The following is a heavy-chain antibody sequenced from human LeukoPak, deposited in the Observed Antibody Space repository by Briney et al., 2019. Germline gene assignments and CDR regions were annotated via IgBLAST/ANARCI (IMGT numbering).Heavy chain of an antibody. CDR2: ISAYNGNT. V-gene: IGHV1-18*01. J-gene: IGHJ5*02. CDR3: ARDYGHYGSGSYPDNWFDP. Sequence: ASVKVSCTASGYTFTSYGISWVRQAPGQGLEWMGWISAYNGNTKYAQKFQGRVTMTRDTSISTAYMELSSLRSDDTAVYYCARDYGHYGSGSYPDNWFDPWGQGTLVSVSS. D-gene: IGHD3-10*01. CDR1: GYTFTSYG.